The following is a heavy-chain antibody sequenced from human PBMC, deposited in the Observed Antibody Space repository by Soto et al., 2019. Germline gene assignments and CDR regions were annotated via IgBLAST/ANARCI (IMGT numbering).Heavy chain of an antibody. CDR1: GGAISSGGYS. V-gene: IGHV4-30-2*01. CDR3: ARARYYDSSGYYNYYPYYYFDY. CDR2: IYHSGST. D-gene: IGHD3-22*01. Sequence: PSETLSLTCADSGGAISSGGYSWSWIRQPPGKGLEWIGYIYHSGSTYYNPSLKSRVTISVDRSKNQFSLKLSSVTAADTAVYYCARARYYDSSGYYNYYPYYYFDYWGQGTLVTAPQ. J-gene: IGHJ4*02.